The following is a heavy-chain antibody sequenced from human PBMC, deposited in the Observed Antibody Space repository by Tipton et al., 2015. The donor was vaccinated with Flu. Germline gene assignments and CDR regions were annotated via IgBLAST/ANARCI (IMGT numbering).Heavy chain of an antibody. CDR1: GFDFSDYW. J-gene: IGHJ4*02. V-gene: IGHV3-7*01. Sequence: GSLRLSCVASGFDFSDYWMTWVRQAPGKGLEWVANIKEDGRETYYADSVKGRFTISRDNAKRSLFLQMNSLRAEDTAEYYCVQLKFLWGQGTLVSVSS. CDR3: VQLKFL. D-gene: IGHD1-1*01. CDR2: IKEDGRET.